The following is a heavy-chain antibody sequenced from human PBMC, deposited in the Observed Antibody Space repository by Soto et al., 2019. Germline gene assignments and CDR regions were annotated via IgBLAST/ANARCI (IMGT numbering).Heavy chain of an antibody. V-gene: IGHV3-23*01. Sequence: GGSLRLSCAASGFTFSSYALSWVRQGPGKGLEWVSGIIGSGDSKHYSDSLKGRFTISRDNSKNTLFLQMNSLRAEDTAVYYCARIPFDHVWGTDRYSPNFDYWGQGTLVTVSS. J-gene: IGHJ4*02. D-gene: IGHD3-16*02. CDR2: IIGSGDSK. CDR3: ARIPFDHVWGTDRYSPNFDY. CDR1: GFTFSSYA.